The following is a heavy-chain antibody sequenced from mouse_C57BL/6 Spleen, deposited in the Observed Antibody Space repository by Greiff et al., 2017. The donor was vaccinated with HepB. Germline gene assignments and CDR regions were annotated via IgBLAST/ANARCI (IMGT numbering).Heavy chain of an antibody. V-gene: IGHV1-69*01. J-gene: IGHJ2*01. Sequence: QVQLKQPGAELVMPADSVKLTCKASGYTFTSYWMHWVKQWPGQGLEWIGEIGPSDSYTNYNQKFTGKSTLTVDKSSSTAYMQPSSLTSEDSAVYYCARGTMTGVYLDYWGQGTTLTVSS. CDR3: ARGTMTGVYLDY. D-gene: IGHD2-4*01. CDR1: GYTFTSYW. CDR2: IGPSDSYT.